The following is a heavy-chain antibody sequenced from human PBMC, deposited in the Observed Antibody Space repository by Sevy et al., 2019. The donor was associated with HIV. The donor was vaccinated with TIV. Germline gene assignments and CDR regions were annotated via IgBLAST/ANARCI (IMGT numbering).Heavy chain of an antibody. CDR1: GFTFSSYA. V-gene: IGHV3-30-3*01. CDR3: ARAHHMTYYYYYGMDV. Sequence: GESLKISCAASGFTFSSYAMHWVRQAPGKGLEWVAVISYDGSNKYYADSVKGRFTISRDNSKNTLYLQMNSLRAEDTAVYYCARAHHMTYYYYYGMDVWGQGTTVNVSS. J-gene: IGHJ6*02. CDR2: ISYDGSNK.